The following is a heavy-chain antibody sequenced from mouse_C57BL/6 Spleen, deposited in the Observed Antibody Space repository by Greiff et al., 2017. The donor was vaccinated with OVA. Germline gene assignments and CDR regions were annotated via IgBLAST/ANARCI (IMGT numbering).Heavy chain of an antibody. D-gene: IGHD1-1*01. J-gene: IGHJ2*01. CDR3: ARSPITTVVGRYYFDY. CDR2: IRNKANGYTT. V-gene: IGHV7-3*01. Sequence: EVQVVESGGGLVQPGGSLSLSCAASGFTFTDYYMSWVRQPPGKELEWLGFIRNKANGYTTEYSASVKGRFTISRDNSQSILYLQMNALRAEDSATYYCARSPITTVVGRYYFDYWGQGTTLTVSS. CDR1: GFTFTDYY.